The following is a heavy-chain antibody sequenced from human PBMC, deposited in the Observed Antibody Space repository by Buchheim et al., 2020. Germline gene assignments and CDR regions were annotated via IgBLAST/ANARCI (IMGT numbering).Heavy chain of an antibody. J-gene: IGHJ6*02. V-gene: IGHV1-69*02. CDR3: ARAIGYCSSTSCYTVGVQDYYGMDV. Sequence: QVQLVQSGAEVKKPGSSVKVSCKASGGTFSSYTISWVRQAPGQGLEWMGRIIPILGIANYAQKFQGRVKITADKSTSTAYMELSSLRSEDTAVYYCARAIGYCSSTSCYTVGVQDYYGMDVWGQGTT. CDR1: GGTFSSYT. CDR2: IIPILGIA. D-gene: IGHD2-2*02.